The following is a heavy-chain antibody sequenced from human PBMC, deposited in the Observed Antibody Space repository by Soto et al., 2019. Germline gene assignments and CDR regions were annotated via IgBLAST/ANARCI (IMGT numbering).Heavy chain of an antibody. D-gene: IGHD3-3*01. J-gene: IGHJ4*02. CDR1: GFTFSSYW. V-gene: IGHV3-7*03. Sequence: GGSLRLSCAASGFTFSSYWMSWVRQAPGKGLEWVANIKQDGSEKYYVDSVKGRFTISRDNAKNSLYLQMNSLRAEDTAVYYCARDARITIFGVVKNFDYWGQGTLVTVSS. CDR3: ARDARITIFGVVKNFDY. CDR2: IKQDGSEK.